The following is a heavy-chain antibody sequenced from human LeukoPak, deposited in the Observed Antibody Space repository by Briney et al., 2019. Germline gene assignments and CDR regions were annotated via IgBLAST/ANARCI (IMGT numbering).Heavy chain of an antibody. CDR3: ARALWSDEGFMGYFDY. D-gene: IGHD1-26*01. CDR1: GYTFTSYG. V-gene: IGHV1-69*06. J-gene: IGHJ4*02. Sequence: ASVKVSCKASGYTFTSYGISWVRQAPGQGLEWMGGIIPIFGTANYAQKFQGRVTITADKSTSTAYMELSSLRSEDTAVYYCARALWSDEGFMGYFDYWGQGTLVTVSS. CDR2: IIPIFGTA.